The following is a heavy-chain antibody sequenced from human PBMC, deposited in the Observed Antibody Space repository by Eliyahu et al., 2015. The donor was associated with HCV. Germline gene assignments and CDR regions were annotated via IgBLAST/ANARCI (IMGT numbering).Heavy chain of an antibody. Sequence: EEQLVQSGAXVKKPGESXXISCKGSGYIFXSHWSGWVRQVPGKGLEWMGLIYPGDSDTRYSSSFQGQVTISADKSTSTAFLHWSSLRASDTAMYYCVRQNSLWSSFDIWGRGTVVTVSS. CDR3: VRQNSLWSSFDI. CDR2: IYPGDSDT. CDR1: GYIFXSHW. J-gene: IGHJ3*02. V-gene: IGHV5-51*01. D-gene: IGHD1-7*01.